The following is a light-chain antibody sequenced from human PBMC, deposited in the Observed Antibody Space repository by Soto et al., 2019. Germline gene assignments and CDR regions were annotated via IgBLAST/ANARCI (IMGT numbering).Light chain of an antibody. V-gene: IGLV1-47*01. Sequence: QSVLTQPPSASGTPGQRVTISCSGSSSNIGNKYVDWYQQVPGTAPKLLIYGNNQRPSGVPDRFSGSKSGTSASLAISGLRSEDAADYYCAAWDARLSVVFGGGTNVTVL. CDR2: GNN. CDR1: SSNIGNKY. CDR3: AAWDARLSVV. J-gene: IGLJ2*01.